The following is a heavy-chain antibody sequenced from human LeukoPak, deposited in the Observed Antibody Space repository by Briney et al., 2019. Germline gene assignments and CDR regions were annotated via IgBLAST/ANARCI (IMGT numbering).Heavy chain of an antibody. J-gene: IGHJ4*02. D-gene: IGHD3-22*01. CDR3: AKRDSSGFWGGFDY. Sequence: GGSLRLSCAASGFTFSSYAMSWARQAPGKGLEWVSVISNSGGSTYYADSVKGRFTIYRDNSKNTLYLQMNSLRAEDTAVYYCAKRDSSGFWGGFDYWGQGTLVTVSS. CDR2: ISNSGGST. V-gene: IGHV3-23*01. CDR1: GFTFSSYA.